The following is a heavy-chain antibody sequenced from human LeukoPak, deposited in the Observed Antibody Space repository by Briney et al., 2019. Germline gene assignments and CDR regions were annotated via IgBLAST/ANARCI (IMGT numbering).Heavy chain of an antibody. CDR1: GFTVSSNY. Sequence: PGGFLRLSCAASGFTVSSNYMSWVRQAPGKGLEWVSVIYSGGSTYYADSVKGRFTISRDNSKNTLYLQMNSLRAEDTAVYYCARGGLLWFGESNFDYWGQGTLVTVSS. CDR2: IYSGGST. D-gene: IGHD3-10*01. J-gene: IGHJ4*02. CDR3: ARGGLLWFGESNFDY. V-gene: IGHV3-66*01.